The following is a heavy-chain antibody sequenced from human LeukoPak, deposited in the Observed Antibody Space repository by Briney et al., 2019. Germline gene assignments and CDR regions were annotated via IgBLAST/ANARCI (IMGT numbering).Heavy chain of an antibody. V-gene: IGHV3-7*01. Sequence: GGSLRLSCAASGFTFDDYGMSWVRQAPGKGLEWVANIKQDGSERYYVDSVKGRFTISRDSAKNSLYLQMNSLRVEDTAVYYCARVEYGERLDYWGQGTLVTVSS. CDR1: GFTFDDYG. J-gene: IGHJ4*02. CDR2: IKQDGSER. D-gene: IGHD4-17*01. CDR3: ARVEYGERLDY.